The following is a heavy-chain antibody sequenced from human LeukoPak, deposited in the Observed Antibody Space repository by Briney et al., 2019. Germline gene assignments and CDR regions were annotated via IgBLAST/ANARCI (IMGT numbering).Heavy chain of an antibody. V-gene: IGHV1-8*01. J-gene: IGHJ6*03. CDR2: MNPDNGRA. Sequence: GASVKVSCKASGYTFTSYEINWLRQASGQGPEWMGWMNPDNGRAGYAQKFQGRVTMTSDFSISTAYMELSSLRSEDTAVYYCASGLESLHYSSSSPPYYYYYYMDVWGKGTTVTVSS. CDR3: ASGLESLHYSSSSPPYYYYYYMDV. CDR1: GYTFTSYE. D-gene: IGHD6-6*01.